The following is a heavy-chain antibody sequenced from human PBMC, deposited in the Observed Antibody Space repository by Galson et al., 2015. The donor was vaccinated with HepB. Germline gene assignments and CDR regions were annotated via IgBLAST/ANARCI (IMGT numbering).Heavy chain of an antibody. CDR3: ARGNGRIDYDSSGYYYYFDY. J-gene: IGHJ4*02. CDR1: GGTFSSYA. V-gene: IGHV1-69*06. CDR2: IIPIFGTA. Sequence: SVKVSCKASGGTFSSYAISWVRQAPGQGLEWMGGIIPIFGTANYAQKFQGRVTITADKSTSTAYMELSSLRSEDTAVYYCARGNGRIDYDSSGYYYYFDYWAREPWSPSPQ. D-gene: IGHD3-22*01.